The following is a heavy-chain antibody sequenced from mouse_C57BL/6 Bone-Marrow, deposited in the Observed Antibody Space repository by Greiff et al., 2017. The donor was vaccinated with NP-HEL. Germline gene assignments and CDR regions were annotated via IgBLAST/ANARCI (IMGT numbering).Heavy chain of an antibody. J-gene: IGHJ1*03. CDR1: GYTFTDHT. CDR3: ATHYYGSSYVGYFDV. V-gene: IGHV1-78*01. D-gene: IGHD1-1*01. Sequence: VQLQQSDAELVKPGASVKISCKVSGYTFTDHTIHWMKQRPEQGLEWIGYIYPRDGSTKYNEKFKGKATLTADKSSSTAYMQLNSLTSEDSAVYFCATHYYGSSYVGYFDVWGTGTTVTVSS. CDR2: IYPRDGST.